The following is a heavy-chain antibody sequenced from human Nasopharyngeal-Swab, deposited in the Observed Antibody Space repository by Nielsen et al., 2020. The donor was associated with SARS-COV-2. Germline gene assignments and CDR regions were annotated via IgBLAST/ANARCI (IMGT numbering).Heavy chain of an antibody. CDR3: TTDPSSSWYLSFDY. Sequence: GESLKISCAASGFTFSNAWTSWVRQAPGKGLERVGRIKSKTDGGTTDYAAPVKGRFTISRDDSKNTLYLQMSSLKTEDTAVYYCTTDPSSSWYLSFDYWGQGTLVTVSS. CDR1: GFTFSNAW. CDR2: IKSKTDGGTT. J-gene: IGHJ4*02. V-gene: IGHV3-15*01. D-gene: IGHD6-13*01.